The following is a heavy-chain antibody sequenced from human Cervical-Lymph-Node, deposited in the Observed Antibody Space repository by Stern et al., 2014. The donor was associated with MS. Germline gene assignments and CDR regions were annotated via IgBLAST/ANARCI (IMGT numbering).Heavy chain of an antibody. Sequence: EVQLVESGAEVKKPGESLKISCKASGYPFTTYWIGWVRQMPGKGLEWMGIIYPDDSDTRYSPSFQGQVPFSVDKSISTASLQWTPLKASDTAIYYCARAGYSYGYEAGMDVWGQGTTVTVSS. CDR1: GYPFTTYW. J-gene: IGHJ6*02. CDR3: ARAGYSYGYEAGMDV. D-gene: IGHD5-18*01. CDR2: IYPDDSDT. V-gene: IGHV5-51*03.